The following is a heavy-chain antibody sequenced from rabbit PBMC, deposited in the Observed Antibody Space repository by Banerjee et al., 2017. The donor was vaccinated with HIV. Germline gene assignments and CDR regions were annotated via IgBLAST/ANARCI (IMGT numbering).Heavy chain of an antibody. CDR2: IYISSGST. J-gene: IGHJ4*01. CDR3: TRDIYGAFNL. Sequence: QEQLVESGGGLVKPGGTLTLTCKASGIDFSADYYFWWARQAPGKGLELIACIYISSGSTYYASWVNGRFTISRSTSLKTVTLQMTSLTAADTATYFCTRDIYGAFNLWGPGTLVTVS. V-gene: IGHV1S43*01. D-gene: IGHD6-1*01. CDR1: GIDFSADYY.